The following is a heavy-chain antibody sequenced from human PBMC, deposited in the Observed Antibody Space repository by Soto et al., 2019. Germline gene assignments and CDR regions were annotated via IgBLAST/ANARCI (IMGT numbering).Heavy chain of an antibody. CDR2: TYYRSKLYN. J-gene: IGHJ1*01. V-gene: IGHV6-1*01. D-gene: IGHD6-19*01. CDR1: GDRVSSNSAA. CDR3: ARAWGFSSGWYGSFSY. Sequence: SQTLSITFAISGDRVSSNSAAWNWIRHSPSRGLEWLGRTYYRSKLYNDYAISVKSRIPINPDTSKNQFSLQLNSVTPEDTAVYYCARAWGFSSGWYGSFSYWGQGTLVTVSS.